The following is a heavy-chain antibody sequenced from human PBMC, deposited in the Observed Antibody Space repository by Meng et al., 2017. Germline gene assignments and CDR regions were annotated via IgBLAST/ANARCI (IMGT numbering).Heavy chain of an antibody. V-gene: IGHV4-34*01. CDR1: GGSFSGYY. Sequence: SETLSLTCAVYGGSFSGYYWSWIRQLPGKGLEWIGEINHSGSTNYNPSLKSRVTISVDTSKNQFSLKLSSVTAADTTVYYCARGSKGYSSGWYKYWGQGTLVTVSS. CDR3: ARGSKGYSSGWYKY. CDR2: INHSGST. J-gene: IGHJ4*02. D-gene: IGHD6-19*01.